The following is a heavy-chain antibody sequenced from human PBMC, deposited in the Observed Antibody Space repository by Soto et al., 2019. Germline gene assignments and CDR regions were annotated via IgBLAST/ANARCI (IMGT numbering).Heavy chain of an antibody. J-gene: IGHJ5*02. V-gene: IGHV3-23*01. CDR1: GFSLTTYA. Sequence: GGALRVSCGDSGFSLTTYAMSWFRQAPGKGLEWVSTTGISGRTTYYADSVKGRFTVSRDDSKNTLDLQVSSLRAEDTAVYYCAKSIAVTPGWLDPWGQEIQVTVSS. CDR3: AKSIAVTPGWLDP. CDR2: TGISGRTT. D-gene: IGHD6-19*01.